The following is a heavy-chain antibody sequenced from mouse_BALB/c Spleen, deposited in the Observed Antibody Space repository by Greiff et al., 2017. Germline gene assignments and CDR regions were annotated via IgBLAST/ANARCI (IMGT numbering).Heavy chain of an antibody. V-gene: IGHV1-4*02. CDR2: INPSSGYT. D-gene: IGHD4-1*01. CDR3: ARDWGYAMDY. J-gene: IGHJ4*01. Sequence: QVQLQQSAAELARPGASVKMSCKASGYTFTSYTMHWVKQRPGQGLEWIGYINPSSGYTEYNQKFKDKTTLTADKSSSTAYMQLSSLTSEDSAVYYCARDWGYAMDYWGQGTSVTVSS. CDR1: GYTFTSYT.